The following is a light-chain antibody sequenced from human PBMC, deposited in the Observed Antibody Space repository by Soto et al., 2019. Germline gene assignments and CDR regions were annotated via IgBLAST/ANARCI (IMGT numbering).Light chain of an antibody. V-gene: IGLV6-57*02. CDR1: GGSIATNY. J-gene: IGLJ2*01. Sequence: NFMLTQPHSVSVSPGKTVTISCTGSGGSIATNYVQWHQQRPGSAPTTVIYEDDKRPSGVPDRFSGSIDRSSNSASLIISGLKTEDEADYYCQSHDSTNVVFGRGTKVTVL. CDR2: EDD. CDR3: QSHDSTNVV.